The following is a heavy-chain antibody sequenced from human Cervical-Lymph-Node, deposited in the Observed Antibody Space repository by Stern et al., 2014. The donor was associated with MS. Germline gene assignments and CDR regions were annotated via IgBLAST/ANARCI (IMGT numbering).Heavy chain of an antibody. CDR1: GDIFSNFD. Sequence: VQLVESGAEVKKPGSSVKVSCKASGDIFSNFDISWVRQAPGQGLEWMGGIHPLFRTANYAQRFQGRVTFTADESTNTVYMELSSLRSDDTAVFYCTRHQEGIAAYWGQGTLVTVSS. D-gene: IGHD6-13*01. CDR2: IHPLFRTA. V-gene: IGHV1-69*01. J-gene: IGHJ4*02. CDR3: TRHQEGIAAY.